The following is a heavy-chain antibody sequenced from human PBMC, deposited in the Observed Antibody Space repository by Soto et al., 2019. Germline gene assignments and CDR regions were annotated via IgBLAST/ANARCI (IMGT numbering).Heavy chain of an antibody. CDR2: ISGSGGST. CDR1: GFTFSSYA. J-gene: IGHJ6*03. V-gene: IGHV3-23*01. CDR3: AKVGVEDIVATTPFYYYYYMDV. D-gene: IGHD5-12*01. Sequence: GGSLRLSCAASGFTFSSYAMSWVRQAPGKGLEWVSAISGSGGSTYYADSVKGRFTISRDNSKNTLYLQMNSLRAEETAVYYCAKVGVEDIVATTPFYYYYYMDVWGKGTTVTVSS.